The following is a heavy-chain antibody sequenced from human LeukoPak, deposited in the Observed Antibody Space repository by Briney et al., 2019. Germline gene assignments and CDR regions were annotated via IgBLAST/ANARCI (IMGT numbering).Heavy chain of an antibody. V-gene: IGHV3-23*01. Sequence: GGSLRLSCEASGFTFSAYAMTWVRQAPGKGLEWVSSIGSDNKPHYSESVKGRFAISRDNSKNTLYLQMNSLRDEDTAVYYCAKEDRAIPVDGPPSDWYFDHWGRGTLVAVSS. CDR3: AKEDRAIPVDGPPSDWYFDH. CDR2: IGSDNKP. D-gene: IGHD6-19*01. J-gene: IGHJ2*01. CDR1: GFTFSAYA.